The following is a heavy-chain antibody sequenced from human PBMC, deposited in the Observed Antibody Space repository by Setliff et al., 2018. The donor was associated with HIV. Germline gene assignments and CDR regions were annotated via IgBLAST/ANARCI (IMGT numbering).Heavy chain of an antibody. D-gene: IGHD3-3*01. V-gene: IGHV3-23*01. CDR1: GFTFSSYA. J-gene: IGHJ6*02. CDR3: ASLYYDFWSGLYYYYYYGMDV. Sequence: AGGSLRLSCAASGFTFSSYAMSWVRQAPGKGLEWVSAISGSGGSTYYADSVKGRFTISRDNSKNTLYLQMNSLRAEDTAVYYCASLYYDFWSGLYYYYYYGMDVWGQGTTVTVS. CDR2: ISGSGGST.